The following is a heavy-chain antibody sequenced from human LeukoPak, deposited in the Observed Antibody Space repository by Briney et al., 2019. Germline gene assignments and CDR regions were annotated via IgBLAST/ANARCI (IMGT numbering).Heavy chain of an antibody. D-gene: IGHD1-1*01. CDR1: GYTFTGYY. J-gene: IGHJ3*02. Sequence: GASVKVSCKASGYTFTGYYMHWVRQAPGQGLEWMGGFDPEDGETIYAQKFQGRVTMTEDTSTDTAYMELSSLRSEDTAVYYCATGLPGTTGTTGTDAFDIWGQGTMVTVSS. V-gene: IGHV1-24*01. CDR3: ATGLPGTTGTTGTDAFDI. CDR2: FDPEDGET.